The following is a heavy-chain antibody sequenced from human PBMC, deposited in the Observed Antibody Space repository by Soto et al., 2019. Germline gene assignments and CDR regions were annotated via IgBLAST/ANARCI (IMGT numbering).Heavy chain of an antibody. CDR3: AREDSIIIPAASDF. CDR2: ISKSDYT. V-gene: IGHV3-21*01. Sequence: GGSLRLSCTVSGFAFNNYGISWVRQAPGKGLEWVSSISKSDYTYYSDSVKGRFTISRHNAKNSVSLQMNTLRVEDTDVYYCAREDSIIIPAASDFWGQGTLVTVSS. CDR1: GFAFNNYG. J-gene: IGHJ4*02. D-gene: IGHD2-2*01.